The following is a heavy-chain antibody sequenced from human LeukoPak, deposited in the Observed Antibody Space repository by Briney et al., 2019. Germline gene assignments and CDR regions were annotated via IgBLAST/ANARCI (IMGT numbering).Heavy chain of an antibody. CDR1: GGSISSYY. CDR3: ARSSEGRYYYDSSGFSYYYYMDV. V-gene: IGHV4-59*01. Sequence: PSETLSLTCTVSGGSISSYYCSWIRQPPGKGLEWIGHIYYSWSTNYNPSLNRPVTISVNTSKNQFSLRLSSVTAADTAVYYCARSSEGRYYYDSSGFSYYYYMDVWGKGTTVTISS. CDR2: IYYSWST. D-gene: IGHD3-22*01. J-gene: IGHJ6*03.